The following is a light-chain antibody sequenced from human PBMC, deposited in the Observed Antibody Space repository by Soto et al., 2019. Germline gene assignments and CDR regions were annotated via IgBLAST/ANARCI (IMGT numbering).Light chain of an antibody. Sequence: IVLTQSPGTLSLSPGDRATLSCRASQTVNSRLAWYQHKPGQAPMLLIYDASNRATGIQARFSGSGSGTDSTLTIRSLEPEDFAVYYCKQRSNWITCGQGTRLEIK. V-gene: IGKV3-11*01. CDR1: QTVNSR. CDR2: DAS. J-gene: IGKJ5*01. CDR3: KQRSNWIT.